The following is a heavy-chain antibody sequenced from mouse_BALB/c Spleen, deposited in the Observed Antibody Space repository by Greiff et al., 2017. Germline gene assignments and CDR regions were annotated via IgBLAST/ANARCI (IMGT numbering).Heavy chain of an antibody. CDR2: IWTGGGT. Sequence: VQLQESGPGLVAPSQSLSITCTVSGFSLTSYDISWIRQPPGKGLEWLGVIWTGGGTNYNSAFMSRLSISKDNSKSQVFLKMNSLQTDDTAIYYCVRDDGYGAYWGQGTLVTVSA. J-gene: IGHJ3*01. CDR3: VRDDGYGAY. V-gene: IGHV2-9-2*01. CDR1: GFSLTSYD. D-gene: IGHD2-3*01.